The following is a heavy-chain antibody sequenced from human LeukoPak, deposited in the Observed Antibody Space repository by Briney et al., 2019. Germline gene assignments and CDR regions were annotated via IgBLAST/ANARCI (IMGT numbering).Heavy chain of an antibody. J-gene: IGHJ3*02. CDR1: GGSISSYY. CDR2: IYYSGST. Sequence: SKTLSLTCTVSGGSISSYYWSWIRQPPGRGLEWIGYIYYSGSTNYNPSLKSRVTISVDTSKNQFSLKLSSVTAADTAVYYCARPLTDGAFDIWGQGTMVTVSS. D-gene: IGHD3-16*01. CDR3: ARPLTDGAFDI. V-gene: IGHV4-59*01.